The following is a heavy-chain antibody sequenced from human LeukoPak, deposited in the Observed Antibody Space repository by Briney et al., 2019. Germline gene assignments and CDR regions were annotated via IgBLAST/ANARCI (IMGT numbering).Heavy chain of an antibody. Sequence: PGGSLRLSCTASGFTFGDYAMSWFRQAPGKGPEWVGFIRSKAYGGTTEYAASGKGRFTISRDDSKSIAYLQMNSLKTEDTAVYYCTTGLSLVATIREVDYWGQGTLVTVSS. J-gene: IGHJ4*02. CDR1: GFTFGDYA. CDR3: TTGLSLVATIREVDY. D-gene: IGHD5-12*01. V-gene: IGHV3-49*03. CDR2: IRSKAYGGTT.